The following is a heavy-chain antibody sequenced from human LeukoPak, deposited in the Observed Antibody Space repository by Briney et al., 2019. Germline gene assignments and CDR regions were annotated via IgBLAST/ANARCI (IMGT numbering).Heavy chain of an antibody. CDR3: ARDVDYMDV. CDR1: GGSISSYY. CDR2: IYYSGST. J-gene: IGHJ6*03. Sequence: SETLSLTCTVSGGSISSYYWSWIRQPPGKGLEWIGYIYYSGSTNYNPSLKSRVTISVDTSKNQFSLKLSSVTAAVTAVYYCARDVDYMDVWGKGTTVTISS. V-gene: IGHV4-59*01.